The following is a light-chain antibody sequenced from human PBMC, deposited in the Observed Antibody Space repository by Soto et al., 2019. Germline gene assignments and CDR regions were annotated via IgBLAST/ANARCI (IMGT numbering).Light chain of an antibody. CDR3: AAWDDSLSALYV. CDR1: SSNIGSNY. Sequence: QSVLTQPPSASGTPGQRVTISCSGSSSNIGSNYVYWYQQLPGTALKLLIYRNNQRPSGVPDRFSGSKSGTSASLAISGLRSEDEADYYCAAWDDSLSALYVFGTGTKLTVL. CDR2: RNN. J-gene: IGLJ1*01. V-gene: IGLV1-47*01.